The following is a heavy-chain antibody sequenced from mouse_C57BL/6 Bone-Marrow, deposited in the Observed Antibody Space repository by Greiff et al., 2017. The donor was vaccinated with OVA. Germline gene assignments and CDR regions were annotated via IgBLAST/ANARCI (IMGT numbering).Heavy chain of an antibody. Sequence: EVKLMESGGGLVKPGGSLKLSCAASGFTFSDYGMHWVRQAPEKGLEWVAYISSGSSTIYYADTVKGRFTISRDNAKNTLFLQMTSLRSEDTAMYYCARERTGFIDYWGQGTTLTVSS. D-gene: IGHD4-1*01. CDR2: ISSGSSTI. CDR3: ARERTGFIDY. V-gene: IGHV5-17*01. J-gene: IGHJ2*01. CDR1: GFTFSDYG.